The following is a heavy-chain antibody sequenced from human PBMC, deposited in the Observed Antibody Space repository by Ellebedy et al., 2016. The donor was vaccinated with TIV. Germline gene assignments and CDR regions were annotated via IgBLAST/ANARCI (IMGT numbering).Heavy chain of an antibody. CDR2: INPDNGGT. Sequence: ASVKVSCKASGYTFTAYYMHWVRQAPGQGLEWMGWINPDNGGTNYAQNFQGRVTMTRDTSISTAYMELSSLRSDDTAVYYCARGRLGGLGWFDPWGQGTLVTVSS. CDR3: ARGRLGGLGWFDP. J-gene: IGHJ5*02. D-gene: IGHD5-12*01. CDR1: GYTFTAYY. V-gene: IGHV1-2*02.